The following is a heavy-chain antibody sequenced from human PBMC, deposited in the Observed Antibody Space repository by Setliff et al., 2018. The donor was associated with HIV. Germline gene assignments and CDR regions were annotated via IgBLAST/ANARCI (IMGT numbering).Heavy chain of an antibody. J-gene: IGHJ3*02. D-gene: IGHD3-10*01. CDR3: ARGGDRMQIWSRFPFDI. CDR2: INTNTGSP. Sequence: ASVKVSCKASGYNFTNYGINWVRQDPGQGLEWMGWINTNTGSPTYAQGFTRRFVFSLDPSVRTAYLQITGLKAEDTAVYYCARGGDRMQIWSRFPFDIWGQGTMVTVSS. CDR1: GYNFTNYG. V-gene: IGHV7-4-1*02.